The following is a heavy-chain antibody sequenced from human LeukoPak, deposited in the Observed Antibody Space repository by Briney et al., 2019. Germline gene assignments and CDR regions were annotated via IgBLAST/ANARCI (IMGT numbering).Heavy chain of an antibody. CDR3: TRDQAQAFDY. CDR1: RFTFKSYG. Sequence: GGSLRLSCAASRFTFKSYGMHWVRQAPGKGLEWVGVIWYDGSNKYYADSVKGRFTTSRDNSKNTLYLQMNNLRAEDTAVYYCTRDQAQAFDYWGQGTLVTVSS. V-gene: IGHV3-33*01. J-gene: IGHJ4*02. CDR2: IWYDGSNK.